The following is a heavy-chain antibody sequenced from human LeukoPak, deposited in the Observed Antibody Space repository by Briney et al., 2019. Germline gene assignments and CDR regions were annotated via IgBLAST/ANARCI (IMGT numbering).Heavy chain of an antibody. J-gene: IGHJ4*02. Sequence: ASVKVSCKASGYTFTSYGISWVRQAPGQGLEWMGWISAYNGNTNYAQKLQGRVTMTTDTSTSTAYMELRSLRSDDTAVYYCARGFKPTRGGNDLPPFDTGGQGPRVTVSS. CDR2: ISAYNGNT. V-gene: IGHV1-18*01. CDR3: ARGFKPTRGGNDLPPFDT. D-gene: IGHD1-1*01. CDR1: GYTFTSYG.